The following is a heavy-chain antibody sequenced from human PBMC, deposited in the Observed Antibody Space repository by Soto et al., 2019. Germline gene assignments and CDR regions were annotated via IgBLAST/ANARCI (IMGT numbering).Heavy chain of an antibody. CDR2: IYYSGST. V-gene: IGHV4-59*12. CDR3: ARDKITGLFDY. Sequence: ETLSLTCTVSGGSISSYYWSWIRQPPGKGLEWIGYIYYSGSTNYNPSLKSRVTISVDTSKNQFSPKLSSVTAADTAVYYCARDKITGLFDYWGQGTLVTVSS. D-gene: IGHD2-8*02. CDR1: GGSISSYY. J-gene: IGHJ4*02.